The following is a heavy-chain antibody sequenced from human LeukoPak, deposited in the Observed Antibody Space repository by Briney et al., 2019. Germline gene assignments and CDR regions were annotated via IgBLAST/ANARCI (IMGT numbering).Heavy chain of an antibody. CDR3: ARVPFVRRLVTITEAPDY. J-gene: IGHJ4*02. Sequence: ASVKVSCKASGYTFTSYGISWVRQAPGQGLEWMGWISAYNGNTNYAQKLQGRVTMTTDTSTSTAYMELRSLRSDDTAVYYCARVPFVRRLVTITEAPDYWGQGTLVTVSS. D-gene: IGHD5-12*01. CDR1: GYTFTSYG. V-gene: IGHV1-18*01. CDR2: ISAYNGNT.